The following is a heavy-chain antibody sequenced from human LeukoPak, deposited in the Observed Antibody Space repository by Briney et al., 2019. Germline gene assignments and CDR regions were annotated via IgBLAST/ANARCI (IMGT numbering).Heavy chain of an antibody. CDR2: IKTKTDGVTT. D-gene: IGHD5-12*01. CDR1: GLTHSIAR. Sequence: GGSPILHLQASGLTHSIARMSGVRQAPGKGLDWVGRIKTKTDGVTTDYAAPVKGRFTISMDDSKTTVYLQMNSLKTEDTAVYFCEAFEDSGPYAFVYWGQGTMVTVSS. CDR3: EAFEDSGPYAFVY. J-gene: IGHJ4*02. V-gene: IGHV3-15*01.